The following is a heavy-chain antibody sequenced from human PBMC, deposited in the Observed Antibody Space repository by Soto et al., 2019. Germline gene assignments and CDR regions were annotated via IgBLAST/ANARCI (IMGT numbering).Heavy chain of an antibody. V-gene: IGHV3-33*01. CDR3: VTGNQNFFDY. D-gene: IGHD1-1*01. J-gene: IGHJ4*02. CDR2: IWNDGSKK. Sequence: QVLLVETGGGVVQPGRSLRLSCAASGFTFRTFGMHWVRQAPGKGLEWVSVIWNDGSKKFYADSVKGRFTISRDNSNNALYLQMDSLRPKDTAVYDCVTGNQNFFDYWGQGTLVTVSS. CDR1: GFTFRTFG.